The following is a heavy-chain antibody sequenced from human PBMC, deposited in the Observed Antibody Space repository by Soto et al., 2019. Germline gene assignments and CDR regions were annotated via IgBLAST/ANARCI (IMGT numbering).Heavy chain of an antibody. CDR1: GFSLSNARMG. J-gene: IGHJ4*02. Sequence: QVTLKESGPVLVKPTEPLTLTCTVSGFSLSNARMGVSWIRQPPGKALEWLAHIFSNDEKSYSTSLKSRLTISKDTSKSQVVLTMTNMDPVDTATYYCAHPVSSTSPYFDYWGQGTLVTVSS. CDR2: IFSNDEK. V-gene: IGHV2-26*01. CDR3: AHPVSSTSPYFDY. D-gene: IGHD2-2*01.